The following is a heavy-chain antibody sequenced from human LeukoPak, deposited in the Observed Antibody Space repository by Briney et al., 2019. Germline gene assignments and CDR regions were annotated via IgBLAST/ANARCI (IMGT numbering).Heavy chain of an antibody. Sequence: PSETLSLTCTVSGGSITNSYYCGWIRHPPGKGLEWIGSMYYSGSTYYNPSLKSRVTISVDTSKNQFSLKLSSVTAADTAVYYCARQYYYNRAIYSKLDFWGQGTLVTVSS. CDR2: MYYSGST. J-gene: IGHJ4*02. V-gene: IGHV4-39*01. CDR3: ARQYYYNRAIYSKLDF. D-gene: IGHD3-22*01. CDR1: GGSITNSYY.